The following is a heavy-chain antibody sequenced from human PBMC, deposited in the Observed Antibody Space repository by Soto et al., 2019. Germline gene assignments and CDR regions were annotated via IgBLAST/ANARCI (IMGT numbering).Heavy chain of an antibody. Sequence: EVQLVESGGGFVQPGRSLRLSCAASGFMFDEYGMHWVRQAPGKGLEWVSGISWNGGTIGYADSVKGRFSISRDNAKNSLYLQMNSLRAEDTALYYCAKSTGGTANGMDVWGQGTTVTVSS. D-gene: IGHD2-8*02. V-gene: IGHV3-9*01. J-gene: IGHJ6*02. CDR1: GFMFDEYG. CDR2: ISWNGGTI. CDR3: AKSTGGTANGMDV.